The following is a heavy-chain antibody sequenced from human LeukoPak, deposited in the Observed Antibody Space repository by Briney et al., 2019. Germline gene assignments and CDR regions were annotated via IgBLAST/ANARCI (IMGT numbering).Heavy chain of an antibody. CDR2: INTNTGNP. CDR1: GYTFTSYA. CDR3: ARWGNTRGNSGWRKFDY. V-gene: IGHV7-4-1*02. J-gene: IGHJ4*02. Sequence: ASVNVSCKASGYTFTSYAMNWVRQAPGQGLEWMGWINTNTGNPTYAQGFTGRFVFSLDTSVSTAYLQISSLKAEDTAVYYCARWGNTRGNSGWRKFDYWGQGTLVTVSS. D-gene: IGHD6-19*01.